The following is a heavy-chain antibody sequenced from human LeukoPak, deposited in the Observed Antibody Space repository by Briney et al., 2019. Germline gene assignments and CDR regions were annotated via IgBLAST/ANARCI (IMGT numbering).Heavy chain of an antibody. D-gene: IGHD6-13*01. V-gene: IGHV3-23*01. CDR2: ISSSGSST. CDR1: GITFSIYA. CDR3: AKGGYSSSWCLDY. Sequence: GGSLRLSCAASGITFSIYALSWVRQAPGKGLEWVSSISSSGSSTYYADSVKGRFTISRDNSKNTMDLQMNSLRAEDTAVYYCAKGGYSSSWCLDYWGQGTLVTVSS. J-gene: IGHJ4*02.